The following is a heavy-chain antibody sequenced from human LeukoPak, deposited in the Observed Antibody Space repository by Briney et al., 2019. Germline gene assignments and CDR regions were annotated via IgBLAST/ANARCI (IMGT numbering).Heavy chain of an antibody. CDR2: IYYSGST. CDR1: GGSFSGYY. D-gene: IGHD3-3*01. CDR3: ASLRTYYDFWSGGDNWFDP. J-gene: IGHJ5*02. Sequence: SETLSLTCAVYGGSFSGYYWSWIRQPPGKGLEWIGYIYYSGSTNYNPSLKSRVTISVDTSKNQFSLKLSSVTAADTAVYYCASLRTYYDFWSGGDNWFDPWGQGTLVTVSS. V-gene: IGHV4-59*01.